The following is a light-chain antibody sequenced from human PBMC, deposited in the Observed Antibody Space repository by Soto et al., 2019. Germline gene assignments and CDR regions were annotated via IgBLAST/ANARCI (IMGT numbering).Light chain of an antibody. CDR3: QHYRSSWT. V-gene: IGKV3-20*01. CDR1: QSVSSSF. Sequence: EIVLTQSPGTLSLSPGERATLSCRASQSVSSSFLAWYQQKPGQPPRLLIYGTSSRATGIPERFSGSGSGTDLTLTISSMEPEDFAVYYCQHYRSSWTFGRGTKVEVK. J-gene: IGKJ1*01. CDR2: GTS.